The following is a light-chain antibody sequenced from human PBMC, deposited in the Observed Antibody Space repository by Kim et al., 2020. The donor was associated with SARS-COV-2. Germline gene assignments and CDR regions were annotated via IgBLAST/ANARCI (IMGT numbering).Light chain of an antibody. CDR3: QQYGSSPYT. CDR1: QSVSSSY. CDR2: GAS. V-gene: IGKV3-20*01. Sequence: LAPGESATLACRASQSVSSSYLVWYQQKPGQAPRLLIYGASSRATGIPDRFSGSGSGTDFTLTISRLEPEDFAVYYCQQYGSSPYTFGQGTKLEI. J-gene: IGKJ2*01.